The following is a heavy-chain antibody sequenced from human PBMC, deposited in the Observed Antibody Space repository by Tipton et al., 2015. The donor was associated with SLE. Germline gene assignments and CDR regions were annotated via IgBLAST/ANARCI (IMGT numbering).Heavy chain of an antibody. CDR3: ARVSVAGTFGGDFQV. CDR1: GFTFRSYA. CDR2: LYSGGST. D-gene: IGHD3-16*01. V-gene: IGHV3-66*02. J-gene: IGHJ1*01. Sequence: SLRLSCAASGFTFRSYAITWVRQAPGKGLDWVSVLYSGGSTYYADSVKGRFTISRDSTKNTLYLQMNSLRVEDTAVYYCARVSVAGTFGGDFQVWGQGTLVTVAS.